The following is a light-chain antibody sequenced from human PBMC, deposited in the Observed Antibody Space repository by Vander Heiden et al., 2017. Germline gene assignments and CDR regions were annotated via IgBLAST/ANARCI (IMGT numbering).Light chain of an antibody. J-gene: IGLJ2*01. CDR2: KDS. Sequence: SYELTQPPSVSVSPGQTARTTCSGDALPKQYAYWYQQKPRQAPVLVIYKDSERPSGIPGRFSGSSSGTTVTLTISGVQAEDEADYYCQSADSSGTHEVFGGGTKLTVL. CDR3: QSADSSGTHEV. CDR1: ALPKQY. V-gene: IGLV3-25*03.